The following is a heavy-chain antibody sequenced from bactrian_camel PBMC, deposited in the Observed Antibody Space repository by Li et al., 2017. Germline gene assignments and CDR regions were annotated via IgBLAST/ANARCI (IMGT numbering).Heavy chain of an antibody. V-gene: IGHV3S9*01. J-gene: IGHJ4*01. Sequence: HVQLVESGGGSVQAGGSLTLARSVSGYTYHGCMAWFRQVPGKAREGVAVIDGGGNTAYADSIKGRFTASRDNAANTVYLQMNSLKPEDTAVYYCVPRLRYGGTCDYWGQGTQVTVS. CDR2: IDGGGNT. CDR3: VPRLRYGGTCDY. D-gene: IGHD6*01. CDR1: GYTYHGC.